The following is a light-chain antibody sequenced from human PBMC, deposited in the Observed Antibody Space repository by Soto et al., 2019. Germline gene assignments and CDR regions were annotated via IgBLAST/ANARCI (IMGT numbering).Light chain of an antibody. CDR3: QRYAGSTLT. J-gene: IGKJ1*01. CDR2: GAF. V-gene: IGKV3-20*01. CDR1: QTVISNY. Sequence: EIVLTQSPGTLSLSPGERATLSCRASQTVISNYLAWYQRKPGRAPRLLICGAFRRATDIPDRFSGSGYGTDFTLTVTRLEPEDFAVYLGQRYAGSTLTVGQGTKVEIK.